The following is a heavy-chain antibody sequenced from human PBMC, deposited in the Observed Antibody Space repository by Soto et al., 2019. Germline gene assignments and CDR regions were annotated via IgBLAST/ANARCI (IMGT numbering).Heavy chain of an antibody. CDR1: GYFFTSND. CDR3: ARIGGLDF. V-gene: IGHV1-8*01. J-gene: IGHJ4*02. CDR2: MNPNSGNT. D-gene: IGHD3-16*01. Sequence: ASVKVSCNASGYFFTSNDINCVRQATGQGLEWMGWMNPNSGNTGYDRKSQGRVTMIRNTSISTACMELSRLGVDDTAVYYWARIGGLDFWGQGTLVTVSS.